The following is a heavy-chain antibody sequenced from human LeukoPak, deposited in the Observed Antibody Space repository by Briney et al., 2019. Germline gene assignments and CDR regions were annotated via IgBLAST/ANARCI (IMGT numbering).Heavy chain of an antibody. J-gene: IGHJ4*02. CDR2: INPSGGST. D-gene: IGHD4-4*01. CDR3: ASGVTFYYFDY. V-gene: IGHV1-46*01. CDR1: GYTFTSYY. Sequence: ASVTVSCKASGYTFTSYYMHWVRQAPGQGLEWMGIINPSGGSTSYAQKFQGRVTMTRDTSTSTVYMELSSLRSEDTAVYYCASGVTFYYFDYWGQGTLVTVSS.